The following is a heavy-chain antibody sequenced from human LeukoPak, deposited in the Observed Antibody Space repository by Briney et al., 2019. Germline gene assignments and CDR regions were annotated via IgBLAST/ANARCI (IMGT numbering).Heavy chain of an antibody. D-gene: IGHD6-19*01. V-gene: IGHV3-23*01. CDR3: AKRSSAWSFDY. CDR2: ITGSGERT. CDR1: GFTFRNYV. J-gene: IGHJ4*02. Sequence: GGSLRLSCAATGFTFRNYVMSWVRQAPGKGLEWISTITGSGERTDDADSVKGRFTISRDNSKNTLYLQLNSLRVEDTAVYYCAKRSSAWSFDYWGQGTLVIVSS.